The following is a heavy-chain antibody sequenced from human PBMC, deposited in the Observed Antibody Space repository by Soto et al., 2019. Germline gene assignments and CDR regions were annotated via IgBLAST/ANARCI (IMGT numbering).Heavy chain of an antibody. CDR2: IIPIFGTA. D-gene: IGHD3-10*01. CDR3: ALHYGSGSNYYYYGMDV. V-gene: IGHV1-69*12. CDR1: GGTFSSYA. J-gene: IGHJ6*02. Sequence: QVQLVQSGAEVKKPGSSVKVSCKASGGTFSSYAISWVRQAPGQGLEWMGGIIPIFGTADYAQKIQGRVTITADESTSTAYMELSSLRSEDTAVYYCALHYGSGSNYYYYGMDVWGQGTTVTVSS.